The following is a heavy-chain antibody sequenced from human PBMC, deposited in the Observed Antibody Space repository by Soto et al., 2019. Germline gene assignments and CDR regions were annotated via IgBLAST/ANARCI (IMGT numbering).Heavy chain of an antibody. CDR1: GFTFSSYS. J-gene: IGHJ4*02. CDR2: ISSSSSTI. CDR3: ARDMMYSSGWSPFDY. D-gene: IGHD6-19*01. V-gene: IGHV3-48*02. Sequence: XGSLRLSCSAAGFTFSSYSMNWVRQAPGKGLEWVSYISSSSSTIYYADSVKGRFTISRDNAKNSLYLQMNSLRDEDTAVYYCARDMMYSSGWSPFDYWGQGSLVTVSS.